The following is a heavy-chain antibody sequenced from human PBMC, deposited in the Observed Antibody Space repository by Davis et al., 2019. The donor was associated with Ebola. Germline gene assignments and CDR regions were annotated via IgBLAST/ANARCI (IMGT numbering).Heavy chain of an antibody. J-gene: IGHJ5*02. Sequence: GESLKISCAASGFTFSYYAMHWVRQAPGKGLEWVSYISISGNTRYYEDSVKGRFTISRDSAKKLLYLQMNSLRVEDTAVYYCARGSDYADYGSFDPWGQGTLVTVSS. CDR3: ARGSDYADYGSFDP. CDR1: GFTFSYYA. D-gene: IGHD4-17*01. V-gene: IGHV3-11*01. CDR2: ISISGNTR.